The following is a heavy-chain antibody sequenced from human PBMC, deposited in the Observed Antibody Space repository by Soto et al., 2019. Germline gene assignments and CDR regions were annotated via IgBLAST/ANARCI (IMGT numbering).Heavy chain of an antibody. CDR3: AREWIRPPGYYGMDV. Sequence: GGSLRLSCAASGFTFSSYGTHWVRQAPGKGLEWVAVIWYDGSNKYYADSVKGRFTISRDNSKNTRYLQMNSLRAEDTAVYYCAREWIRPPGYYGMDVWGRGTTGTVSS. CDR2: IWYDGSNK. J-gene: IGHJ6*02. D-gene: IGHD5-18*01. CDR1: GFTFSSYG. V-gene: IGHV3-33*01.